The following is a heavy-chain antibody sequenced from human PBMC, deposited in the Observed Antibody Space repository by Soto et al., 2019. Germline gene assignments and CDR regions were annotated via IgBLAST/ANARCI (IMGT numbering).Heavy chain of an antibody. CDR3: ARTSRFDS. V-gene: IGHV4-34*01. J-gene: IGHJ4*02. CDR1: GGSFSGYY. CDR2: INHSGST. D-gene: IGHD6-6*01. Sequence: QVQLQQWGAGLLKPSETLSLTCAVYGGSFSGYYWSWVRQPPGKGLEWIGEINHSGSTNYNPSLKSRFTIGVDTSKNQFSLNLSSVTAADTAVYYCARTSRFDSWGQGTLVTVSS.